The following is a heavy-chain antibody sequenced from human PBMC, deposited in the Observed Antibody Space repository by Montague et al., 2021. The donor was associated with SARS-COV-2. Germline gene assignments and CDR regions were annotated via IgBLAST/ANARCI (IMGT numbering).Heavy chain of an antibody. V-gene: IGHV4-4*02. CDR3: ARSTILGAHRFDY. CDR2: IYHSGNT. J-gene: IGHJ4*02. CDR1: GGSISSSNW. D-gene: IGHD3-16*01. Sequence: SETLSLTCAVSGGSISSSNWWSWVRQPPGKGLEWIGEIYHSGNTNYNPSLQSRLTISVDKSKNQFSLGLGSLTAAATAVYYCARSTILGAHRFDYWGQGTLVTVSS.